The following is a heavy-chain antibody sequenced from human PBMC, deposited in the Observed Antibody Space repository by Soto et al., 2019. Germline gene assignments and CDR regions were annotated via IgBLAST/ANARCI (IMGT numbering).Heavy chain of an antibody. CDR1: PPPPPPGAYY. J-gene: IGHJ4*02. V-gene: IGHV4-30-4*08. D-gene: IGHD2-15*01. CDR3: ARFDSSGGRGLDY. Sequence: QVQLQESGPGLVKPSQTLSLTPPPPPPPPPPGAYYWSWIRQPPGKGLEWIGYIYYSGSTYYNPSLKSRVTISVDTSKNQFSLKLSSVTAADTAVFYCARFDSSGGRGLDYWGQGTLVTVSS. CDR2: IYYSGST.